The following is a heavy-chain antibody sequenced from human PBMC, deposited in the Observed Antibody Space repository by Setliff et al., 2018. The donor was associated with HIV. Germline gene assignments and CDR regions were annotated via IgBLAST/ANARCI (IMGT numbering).Heavy chain of an antibody. Sequence: PSETLSLTCAVYGGSLDNYYWTWIRQPPGRGLEWIGGITDGGDTAYNSSLQSRLTISLDTSKKQFALKLHSMTAADTAVYYCARGSSCSSSSCYLYYYYYYGVDVWGPGTAVTVS. CDR3: ARGSSCSSSSCYLYYYYYYGVDV. V-gene: IGHV4-34*01. CDR2: ITDGGDT. J-gene: IGHJ6*02. D-gene: IGHD2-2*01. CDR1: GGSLDNYY.